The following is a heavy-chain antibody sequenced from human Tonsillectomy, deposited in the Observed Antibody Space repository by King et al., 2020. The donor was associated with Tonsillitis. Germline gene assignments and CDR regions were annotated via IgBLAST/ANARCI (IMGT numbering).Heavy chain of an antibody. CDR3: ARAGDNWNDVIEFHEYYLDY. CDR1: GGSISSYY. J-gene: IGHJ4*02. CDR2: IYYSGST. V-gene: IGHV4-59*01. D-gene: IGHD1-20*01. Sequence: VQLQESGPGLVKPSETLSLTCTVSGGSISSYYWSWIRQPPGKGLEWIGYIYYSGSTNYNPPLKSRVTISVDTSKNQFPLKLSSVTAADTAVYYCARAGDNWNDVIEFHEYYLDYWGQGTLGTVSS.